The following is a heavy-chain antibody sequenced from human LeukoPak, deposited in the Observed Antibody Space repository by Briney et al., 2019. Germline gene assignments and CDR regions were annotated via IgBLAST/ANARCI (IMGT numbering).Heavy chain of an antibody. J-gene: IGHJ5*02. V-gene: IGHV1-18*01. CDR2: ISAYNGNT. Sequence: ASVKVSCKASGYTFTSYGISWVRQAPGQGLEWMGWISAYNGNTNYAQKLQGRVTMTTDTSTSTAYMELRSLRSDDTAVYYCARDIADVVVVAAKRCWFDPWGQGTLVTVSS. CDR1: GYTFTSYG. D-gene: IGHD2-15*01. CDR3: ARDIADVVVVAAKRCWFDP.